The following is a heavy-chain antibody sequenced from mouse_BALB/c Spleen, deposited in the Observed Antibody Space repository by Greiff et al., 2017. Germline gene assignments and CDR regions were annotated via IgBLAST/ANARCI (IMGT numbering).Heavy chain of an antibody. CDR2: INPGSGGT. CDR1: GYAFTNYL. CDR3: ARDGNYLFDY. Sequence: VKLMESGAELVRPGTSVKVSCKASGYAFTNYLIEWVKQRPGQGLEWIGVINPGSGGTNYNEKFKGKATLTADKSSSTAYMQLSSLTSDDSAVYFCARDGNYLFDYWGQGTTLTVSS. D-gene: IGHD2-1*01. J-gene: IGHJ2*01. V-gene: IGHV1-54*03.